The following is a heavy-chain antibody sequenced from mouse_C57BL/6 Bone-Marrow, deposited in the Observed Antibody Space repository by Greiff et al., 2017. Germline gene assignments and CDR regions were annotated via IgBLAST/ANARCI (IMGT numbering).Heavy chain of an antibody. CDR1: GFTFTDYY. V-gene: IGHV7-3*01. Sequence: EVKLMESGGGLVQPGGSLSLSCAASGFTFTDYYMSWVRQPPGKALEWLGFIRNKANGYTTEYSASVKGRFTISRDNSQSILYLQMNALRAEDSATYYCARYSKGAMDYWGQGTSVTVSS. J-gene: IGHJ4*01. CDR2: IRNKANGYTT. CDR3: ARYSKGAMDY.